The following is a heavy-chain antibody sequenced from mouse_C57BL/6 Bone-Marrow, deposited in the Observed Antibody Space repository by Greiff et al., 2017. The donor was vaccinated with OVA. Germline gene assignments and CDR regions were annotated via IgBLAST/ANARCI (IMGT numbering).Heavy chain of an antibody. CDR3: TTWAMDY. V-gene: IGHV14-4*01. Sequence: VQLQQSGAELVRPGASVKLSCTASGFNIKDDYMHWVKQRPEKGLEWIGWIDPENGDTEYASKFQGKATITADTSSNTAYLQLSSLTSEDTAVYYCTTWAMDYWGQGTSVTVSS. CDR2: IDPENGDT. CDR1: GFNIKDDY. J-gene: IGHJ4*01.